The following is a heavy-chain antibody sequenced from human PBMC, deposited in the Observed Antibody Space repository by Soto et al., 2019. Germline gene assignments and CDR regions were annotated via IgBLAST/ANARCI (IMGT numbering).Heavy chain of an antibody. CDR3: ARATMVRGVLGFDY. V-gene: IGHV1-69*12. CDR2: IIPIFGTA. Sequence: QVQLVQSGAEVKKPGSSVKVSCKASGGTFSSYAISWVRQAHGQGLEWMGGIIPIFGTAHYAQKFQGRVTITADESPSTAYMELSSLRSEDTAVYYCARATMVRGVLGFDYWCQGTLVTVSS. J-gene: IGHJ4*02. CDR1: GGTFSSYA. D-gene: IGHD3-10*01.